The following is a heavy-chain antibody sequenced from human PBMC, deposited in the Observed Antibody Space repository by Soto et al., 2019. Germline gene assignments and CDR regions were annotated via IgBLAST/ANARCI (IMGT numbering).Heavy chain of an antibody. Sequence: PSETLSLTCAVSGDSISSSFWWSWVRQPPGKGLEWIGEIYHTESTVYNPSLKSRVTISVDESKNQFSLNPDSVTAADTAVYYCARYDFGTFDYWGRGSLGTVS. D-gene: IGHD4-17*01. CDR1: GDSISSSFW. V-gene: IGHV4-4*02. J-gene: IGHJ4*02. CDR2: IYHTEST. CDR3: ARYDFGTFDY.